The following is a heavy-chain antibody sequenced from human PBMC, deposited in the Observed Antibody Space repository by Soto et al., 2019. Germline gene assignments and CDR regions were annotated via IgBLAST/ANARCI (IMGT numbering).Heavy chain of an antibody. Sequence: GGSLRLSCAASGFTFSSYAMSWVRQAPGKGLEWVSAISGSGGSTYYADSVKGRFTISRDNSKNTLYLQMNSLRAEDTAVYYWAKDGCSGGSCYMSIDYWGQETLVTVSS. D-gene: IGHD2-15*01. CDR1: GFTFSSYA. CDR2: ISGSGGST. CDR3: AKDGCSGGSCYMSIDY. V-gene: IGHV3-23*01. J-gene: IGHJ4*02.